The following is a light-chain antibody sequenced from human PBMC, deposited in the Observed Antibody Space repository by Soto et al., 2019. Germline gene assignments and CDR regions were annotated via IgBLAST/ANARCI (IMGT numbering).Light chain of an antibody. V-gene: IGKV1-17*01. CDR3: QQYYSYPRT. CDR2: AAS. J-gene: IGKJ1*01. CDR1: EGIRND. Sequence: DIQMTQSPSSLSASVGDRVTITCRASEGIRNDLGWYQQKPGKAPKRLIFAASSLQSGVPSRFSGSGSGTDFTLTISCLQSEDFATYYCQQYYSYPRTFGQGTKVDIK.